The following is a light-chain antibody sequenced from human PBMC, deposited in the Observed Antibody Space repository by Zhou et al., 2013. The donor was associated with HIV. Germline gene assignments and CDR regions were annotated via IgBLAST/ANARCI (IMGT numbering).Light chain of an antibody. Sequence: EIVLTQSPGTLSLSPGERATLSCRAGQSVSNNYLTWSQQKVGQTPRFLIYDASSRATGIPDRFRGSGSGTEFTLTISRLEPEDFAVYYCQHYGVSPYTFGPGTKLEIK. V-gene: IGKV3-20*01. CDR1: QSVSNNY. CDR3: QHYGVSPYT. J-gene: IGKJ2*01. CDR2: DAS.